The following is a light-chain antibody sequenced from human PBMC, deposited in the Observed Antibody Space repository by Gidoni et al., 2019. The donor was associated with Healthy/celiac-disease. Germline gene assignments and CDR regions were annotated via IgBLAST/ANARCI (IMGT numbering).Light chain of an antibody. J-gene: IGKJ4*01. V-gene: IGKV3-11*01. CDR3: QQRSNSLT. CDR1: QSVSS. Sequence: EIVLTQSPATLSLSPGERATLSCRASQSVSSRLLIYDASNRATGIPARFSGSGSGTDFTLTISSLEPEDFAVYYCQQRSNSLTFGGGTKVEIK. CDR2: DAS.